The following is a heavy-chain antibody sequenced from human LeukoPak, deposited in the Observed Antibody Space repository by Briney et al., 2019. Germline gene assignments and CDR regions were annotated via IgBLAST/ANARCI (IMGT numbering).Heavy chain of an antibody. V-gene: IGHV3-30*04. J-gene: IGHJ4*02. CDR2: ISYDGSNK. CDR1: GFTFSSYA. Sequence: PGGSLRLSCAASGFTFSSYAMHWVRQAPGKGLEWVALISYDGSNKYHADSVKGRFTISRDNAKTSLYLQMNSLRAEDTAVYYCARDLSGVTGYTYGRGIDYWGQGTLVTVSS. D-gene: IGHD5-18*01. CDR3: ARDLSGVTGYTYGRGIDY.